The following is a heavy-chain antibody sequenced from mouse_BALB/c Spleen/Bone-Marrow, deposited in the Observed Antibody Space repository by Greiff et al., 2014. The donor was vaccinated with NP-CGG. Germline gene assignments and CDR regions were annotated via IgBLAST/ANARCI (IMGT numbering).Heavy chain of an antibody. V-gene: IGHV1-7*01. D-gene: IGHD1-1*01. CDR3: VLITPVVSDY. CDR2: INPSTGYT. Sequence: VQLVESGAELAKPGASVKMSCKASGYTFTTYWMHWVKQRPGQGLEWIGYINPSTGYTEYIQKFKDKATLTADKSSSTAYMQLNRLTSEDSSVYCCVLITPVVSDYWGQGTTLTVSS. J-gene: IGHJ2*01. CDR1: GYTFTTYW.